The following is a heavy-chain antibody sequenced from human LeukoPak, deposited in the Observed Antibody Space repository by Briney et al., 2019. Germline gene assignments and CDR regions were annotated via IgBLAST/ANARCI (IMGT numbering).Heavy chain of an antibody. CDR1: GYTLTELS. V-gene: IGHV1-24*01. CDR3: ATGLSYYDFWSGRIY. Sequence: GASVKVSCKVSGYTLTELSMYWVRQAPGKGLEWMGGFDPEDGETIYAQKFQGRVTMTEDTSTDTAYMELSSLRSEDTAVYYCATGLSYYDFWSGRIYWGQGTLVTVSS. D-gene: IGHD3-3*01. CDR2: FDPEDGET. J-gene: IGHJ4*02.